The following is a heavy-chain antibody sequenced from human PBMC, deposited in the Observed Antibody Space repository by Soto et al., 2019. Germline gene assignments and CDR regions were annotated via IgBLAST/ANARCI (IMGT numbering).Heavy chain of an antibody. Sequence: PSETLSLTCTVSGGSVSSGSYYWSWIRQPPGKGLEWIGYIYYSGSTNYNPSLKSRVTISVDTSKNQFSLKLSSVTAADTAVYYCARGTKRAGYRTNGVCYGPHRYYGMDVWGQGTTVTVSS. CDR1: GGSVSSGSYY. V-gene: IGHV4-61*01. CDR2: IYYSGST. D-gene: IGHD2-8*01. CDR3: ARGTKRAGYRTNGVCYGPHRYYGMDV. J-gene: IGHJ6*02.